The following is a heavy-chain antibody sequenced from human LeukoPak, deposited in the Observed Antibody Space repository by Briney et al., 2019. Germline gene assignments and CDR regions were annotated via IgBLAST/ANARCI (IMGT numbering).Heavy chain of an antibody. V-gene: IGHV3-74*01. Sequence: GGSLRLSCAASGFTLSNSWMFWVRQAPGKGLVWVSDINNDGSRTSYADSVKGRFTISRDGAKNTLFLQMNSLRAEDTAVYYCARGGLPGGFDYWGQGTLVTVFS. CDR1: GFTLSNSW. D-gene: IGHD7-27*01. CDR2: INNDGSRT. CDR3: ARGGLPGGFDY. J-gene: IGHJ4*02.